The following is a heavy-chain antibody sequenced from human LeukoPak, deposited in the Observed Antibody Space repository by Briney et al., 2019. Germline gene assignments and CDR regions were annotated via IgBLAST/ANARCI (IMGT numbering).Heavy chain of an antibody. V-gene: IGHV3-21*01. CDR2: ISSSSSYI. CDR1: GFTFSSYS. J-gene: IGHJ4*02. CDR3: ASVIREAGNY. Sequence: GGSPRLSCAASGFTFSSYSMNWVRQAPGKGLEWVSSISSSSSYIYYADSVKGRFTISRDNAKNSLYLQMNSLRAEDTAVYYCASVIREAGNYWGQGTLVTVSS.